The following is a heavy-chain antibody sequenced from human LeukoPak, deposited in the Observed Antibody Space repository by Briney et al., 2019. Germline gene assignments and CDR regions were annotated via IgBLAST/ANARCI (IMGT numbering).Heavy chain of an antibody. Sequence: SETLSLTCTVSGGPISSYYWSWIRQPPGKGLEWIGYIYYSGSTHYNPSLKSRVTISVDTSKNQFSLKLSSVTAADTAVYYCARAAGYSSSWYVSDYYYYYAMDVWGQGTTVTVSS. D-gene: IGHD6-13*01. CDR1: GGPISSYY. V-gene: IGHV4-59*01. J-gene: IGHJ6*02. CDR2: IYYSGST. CDR3: ARAAGYSSSWYVSDYYYYYAMDV.